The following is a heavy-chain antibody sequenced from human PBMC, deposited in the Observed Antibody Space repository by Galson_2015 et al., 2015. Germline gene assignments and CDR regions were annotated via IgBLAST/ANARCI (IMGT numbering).Heavy chain of an antibody. CDR2: INSVDTTR. D-gene: IGHD3-22*01. V-gene: IGHV3-74*01. Sequence: SLRLSCAASGFTFSSFWMHWVRQAPGKGLMWVSRINSVDTTRTYADSVNGRFTISRDNAKNTPYLEMNSLRAEDTAVYYCARDLGSSGPFDYWGQGTLVTVSS. CDR3: ARDLGSSGPFDY. CDR1: GFTFSSFW. J-gene: IGHJ4*02.